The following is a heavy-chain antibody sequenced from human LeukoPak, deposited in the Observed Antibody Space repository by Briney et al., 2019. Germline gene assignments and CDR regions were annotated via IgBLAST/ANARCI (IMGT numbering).Heavy chain of an antibody. CDR2: ISAYNGNT. V-gene: IGHV1-18*01. D-gene: IGHD1-26*01. J-gene: IGHJ4*02. Sequence: GASVKVSCKASGYTFTSYGISWVRQAPGQGLEWMGWISAYNGNTNYAQKLQGRVTMTTDTSTSTAYMELRSLRSDDTAVYYCARVVTPGSVGATPFDYWGQGTLVTVSS. CDR3: ARVVTPGSVGATPFDY. CDR1: GYTFTSYG.